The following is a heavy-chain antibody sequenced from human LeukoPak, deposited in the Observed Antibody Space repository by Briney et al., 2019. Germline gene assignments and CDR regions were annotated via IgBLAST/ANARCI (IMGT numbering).Heavy chain of an antibody. V-gene: IGHV3-21*01. CDR3: ARRYCSTTNCYAFES. Sequence: GRSLRLSCAASGFSFSRYVMHWVRQAPGKGLEWVSSISNSGDHIYYADSVKGRFTISRDNAKNSLYLQMSSLRAEDTAVYYCARRYCSTTNCYAFESWGQGTLVTVSS. J-gene: IGHJ4*02. CDR2: ISNSGDHI. CDR1: GFSFSRYV. D-gene: IGHD2-2*01.